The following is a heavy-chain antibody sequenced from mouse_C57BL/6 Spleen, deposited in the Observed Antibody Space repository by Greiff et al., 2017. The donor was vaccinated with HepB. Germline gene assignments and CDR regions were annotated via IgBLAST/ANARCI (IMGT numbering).Heavy chain of an antibody. Sequence: VQLVESGAELVKPGASVKISCKASGYAFSSYWMNWVKQRPGKGLEWIGQIYPGDGDTNYNGKFKGKATLTADTTSSTAHMQLSSLTSEDSAVYFCERSGWDGNYWGQDTTLTVSS. V-gene: IGHV1-80*01. CDR3: ERSGWDGNY. D-gene: IGHD3-1*01. CDR1: GYAFSSYW. CDR2: IYPGDGDT. J-gene: IGHJ2*01.